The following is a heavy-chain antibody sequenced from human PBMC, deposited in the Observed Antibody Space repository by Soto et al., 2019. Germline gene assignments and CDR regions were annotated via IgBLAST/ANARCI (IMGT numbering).Heavy chain of an antibody. CDR1: GYTFTGYY. D-gene: IGHD3-3*01. CDR3: ARDHPVRFLEWLPIYYYYYYGMDV. J-gene: IGHJ6*02. V-gene: IGHV1-2*02. CDR2: INPNSGGT. Sequence: ASVKVSCKASGYTFTGYYMHWVRQAPGQGLEWMGWINPNSGGTNYAQKFQGRVTMTRDTSISTAYMELSRLRSDDTAVYYCARDHPVRFLEWLPIYYYYYYGMDVWGQGTTVTVSS.